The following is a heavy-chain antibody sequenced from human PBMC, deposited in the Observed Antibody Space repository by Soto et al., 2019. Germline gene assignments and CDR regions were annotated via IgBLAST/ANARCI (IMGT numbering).Heavy chain of an antibody. CDR1: GFTFGDYA. CDR3: TRDRGYSSSWYSAY. D-gene: IGHD6-13*01. Sequence: GGSLRLSCTASGFTFGDYAMSWFRQAPGKGLEWVGFIRSKAYGGTTEYAASVKGRFTISRDDSKSIAYLQMNSLKTEDTAVYYCTRDRGYSSSWYSAYWGQGTLVTVSS. V-gene: IGHV3-49*03. J-gene: IGHJ4*02. CDR2: IRSKAYGGTT.